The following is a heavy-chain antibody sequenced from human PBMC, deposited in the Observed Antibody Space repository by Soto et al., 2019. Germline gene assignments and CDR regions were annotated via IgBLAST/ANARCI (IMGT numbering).Heavy chain of an antibody. J-gene: IGHJ4*02. V-gene: IGHV3-23*01. D-gene: IGHD2-21*01. CDR2: ISGSGGST. CDR3: AKDLWGIVAFEY. Sequence: HPGGSLRLSCAASGFTFSSYAMSWVRQAPGKGLEWVSAISGSGGSTYYADSVKGRFTISRDNSKNTLYLQMNSLRAEDTAVYYCAKDLWGIVAFEYWGQGTRVTVSS. CDR1: GFTFSSYA.